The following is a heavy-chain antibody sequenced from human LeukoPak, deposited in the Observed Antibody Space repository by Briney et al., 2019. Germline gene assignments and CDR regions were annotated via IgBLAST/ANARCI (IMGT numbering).Heavy chain of an antibody. D-gene: IGHD2-15*01. Sequence: ASVKVSCKVSGYTLTELSMHWVRQAAGKGLEWMGGFDPEDGETIYAQKFQGRVTMTEDTSTDTAYMELSSLRSEDAAVYYCATRDPAAPLRTPFYYYYYYMDVWGKGTTVTVSS. CDR1: GYTLTELS. V-gene: IGHV1-24*01. J-gene: IGHJ6*03. CDR2: FDPEDGET. CDR3: ATRDPAAPLRTPFYYYYYYMDV.